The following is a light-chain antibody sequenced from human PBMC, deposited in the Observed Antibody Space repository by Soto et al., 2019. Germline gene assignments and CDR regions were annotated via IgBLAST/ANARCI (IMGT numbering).Light chain of an antibody. Sequence: QSALTQPASVSGSPGQSIAISCTGASSDVGNYNYVSWYQQHPGKPPKLMIYDVSNRPSGVSDRFSGSKSGNSASLTISGLQAEDEADYYCSSYTSSSTRVFGTGTKVTVL. CDR1: SSDVGNYNY. CDR3: SSYTSSSTRV. V-gene: IGLV2-14*03. CDR2: DVS. J-gene: IGLJ1*01.